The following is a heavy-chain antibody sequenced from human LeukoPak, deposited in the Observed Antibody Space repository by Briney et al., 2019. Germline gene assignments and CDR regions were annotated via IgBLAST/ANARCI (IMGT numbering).Heavy chain of an antibody. Sequence: PGGSLRLSCAASGFTFSSYTMHWVRHAPGKGLERVAVISYDGTNKYYIDSVKGRFTVSRDNSKNTLYLQMNSLRAQDTSVYYCAREFDILTGYYPLTEALDIWGQGTMVTVSS. CDR2: ISYDGTNK. CDR3: AREFDILTGYYPLTEALDI. V-gene: IGHV3-30-3*01. D-gene: IGHD3-9*01. CDR1: GFTFSSYT. J-gene: IGHJ3*02.